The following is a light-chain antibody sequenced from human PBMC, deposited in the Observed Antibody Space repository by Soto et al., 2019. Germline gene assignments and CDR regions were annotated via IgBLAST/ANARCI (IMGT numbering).Light chain of an antibody. V-gene: IGKV3-20*01. Sequence: EIVLTQSPGTLSLSPGERATLSCRAGQRVISSYLAWYQQKPGQAPRLLIYGASSRATGIPDRFSGRGSGTDCTLTISRLEPEDFAVYYCQQYGSSPRTLGPGTRLEIK. CDR3: QQYGSSPRT. CDR2: GAS. J-gene: IGKJ5*01. CDR1: QRVISSY.